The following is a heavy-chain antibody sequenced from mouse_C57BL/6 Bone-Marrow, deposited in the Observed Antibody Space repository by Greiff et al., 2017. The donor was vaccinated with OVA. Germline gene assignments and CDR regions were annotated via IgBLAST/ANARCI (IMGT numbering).Heavy chain of an antibody. V-gene: IGHV3-6*01. CDR3: ARGDGNSYAMDY. Sequence: EVKVEESGPGLVKPSQSLSLTCSVTGYSITSGYYWNWIRQFPGNKLEWMGYISYDGSNNYNPSLKNRISITRDTSKNQFFLKLNSVTTEDTATYYCARGDGNSYAMDYWGQGTSVTVSS. CDR1: GYSITSGYY. J-gene: IGHJ4*01. D-gene: IGHD2-1*01. CDR2: ISYDGSN.